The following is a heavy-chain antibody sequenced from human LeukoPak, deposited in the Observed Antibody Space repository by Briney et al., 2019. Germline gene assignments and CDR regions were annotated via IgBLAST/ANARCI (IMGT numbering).Heavy chain of an antibody. J-gene: IGHJ6*02. D-gene: IGHD3-10*01. V-gene: IGHV1-18*01. CDR1: GYTFTSYG. CDR3: ARDLFGSGKGYYYGMDV. Sequence: ASVKVSCKASGYTFTSYGICWVRQALGQGLEWMGWISAYNGNTNYAQKLQGRVTMTTDTSTSTAYMELRSLRSDDTAVYYCARDLFGSGKGYYYGMDVWGQGTTVTVSS. CDR2: ISAYNGNT.